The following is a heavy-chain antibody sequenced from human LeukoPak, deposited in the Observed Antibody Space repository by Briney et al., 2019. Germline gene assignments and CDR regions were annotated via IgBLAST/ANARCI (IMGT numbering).Heavy chain of an antibody. CDR2: INYSGTT. J-gene: IGHJ5*02. CDR1: GGSLSDNY. CDR3: VRGQWLESYNWFDP. Sequence: PSETLSLTCAVYGGSLSDNYWSWIRQPPGKGLEWIGEINYSGTTTYNPSLKSRVTISVDTSKKQFSVKLTSVTAADTGVYYCVRGQWLESYNWFDPWGQGTLVTVSS. V-gene: IGHV4-34*01. D-gene: IGHD6-19*01.